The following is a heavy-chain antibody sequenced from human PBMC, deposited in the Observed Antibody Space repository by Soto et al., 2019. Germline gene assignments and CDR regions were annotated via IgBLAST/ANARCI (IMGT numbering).Heavy chain of an antibody. Sequence: ASVKVSCKASGGTFSSYTISWVRQAPGQGLEWMGRIIPILGIANYAQKFQGRVTITADKSTSTAYMELSSLRSEDTAVYYCARFEAGSGCFDYWGQGTLVTVSS. CDR1: GGTFSSYT. J-gene: IGHJ4*02. V-gene: IGHV1-69*02. CDR3: ARFEAGSGCFDY. CDR2: IIPILGIA. D-gene: IGHD6-19*01.